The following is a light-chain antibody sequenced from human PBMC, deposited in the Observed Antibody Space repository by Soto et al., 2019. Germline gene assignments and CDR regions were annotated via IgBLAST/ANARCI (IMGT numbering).Light chain of an antibody. CDR1: QSVSSN. J-gene: IGKJ5*01. V-gene: IGKV3-11*01. Sequence: EILMTQSPSTLAVSPGESANLSCGAGQSVSSNLAWYQQKPGQAPRLLIYDASSRPTDIPARFSGSGSGTDFTLTISSLAPEDFEIYYCQQRSNWPITSGQGTRLEIK. CDR3: QQRSNWPIT. CDR2: DAS.